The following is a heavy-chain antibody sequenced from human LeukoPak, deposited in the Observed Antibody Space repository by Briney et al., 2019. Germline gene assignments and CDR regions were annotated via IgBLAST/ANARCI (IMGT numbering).Heavy chain of an antibody. J-gene: IGHJ3*02. CDR1: GYTFTSYG. D-gene: IGHD6-13*01. Sequence: ASVKVSCKASGYTFTSYGISWVRQAPGQGLEWMGWISAYNGNTNYAQKLQGRVTMTTDTSTSTAYMELRSLRSDDTAVYYCARERIDLAAADQTDAFDIWGQGTMVTVSS. V-gene: IGHV1-18*01. CDR2: ISAYNGNT. CDR3: ARERIDLAAADQTDAFDI.